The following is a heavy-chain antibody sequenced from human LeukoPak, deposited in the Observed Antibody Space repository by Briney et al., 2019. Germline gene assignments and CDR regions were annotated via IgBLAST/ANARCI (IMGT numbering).Heavy chain of an antibody. CDR3: ARDSGSDDDAFDI. CDR2: IYSGGST. D-gene: IGHD3-10*01. CDR1: GFTVNSNY. Sequence: GGSLRRSCAASGFTVNSNYMRWVRQAPGKGLEWVSVIYSGGSTYYADSVKGRFTISRDNSKNTLYLQMNSLRAEDTAVYYCARDSGSDDDAFDIWGQGTMVTVSS. J-gene: IGHJ3*02. V-gene: IGHV3-66*01.